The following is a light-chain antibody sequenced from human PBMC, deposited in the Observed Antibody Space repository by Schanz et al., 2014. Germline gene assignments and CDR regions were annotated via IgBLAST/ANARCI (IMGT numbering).Light chain of an antibody. CDR2: GAS. V-gene: IGKV3-20*01. Sequence: EIVLTQSPGTLSLSPGERATLSCRASQSVDRNFAWYQQKPGQAPRLLIYGASSRATGIPDRFSGRGSGTDFTLTISRLEPEDNAVYHCQHYDVPPLTFGGGTTVEIK. J-gene: IGKJ4*01. CDR1: QSVDRN. CDR3: QHYDVPPLT.